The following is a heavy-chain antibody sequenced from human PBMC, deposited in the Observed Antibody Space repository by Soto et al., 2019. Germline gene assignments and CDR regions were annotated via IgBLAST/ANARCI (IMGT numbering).Heavy chain of an antibody. V-gene: IGHV3-33*01. J-gene: IGHJ4*02. D-gene: IGHD1-26*01. CDR3: ARAVGPFAY. Sequence: QVQLVESGGGVVQPGGSLRLSCAASGFTFSTYGIHWVRQAPGKGLEWVAVIWHDGSYKYYADSVKGRFTISRDNSKNTLYLQMNSLRAGDTAVYYCARAVGPFAYWGQGTLVTVSS. CDR2: IWHDGSYK. CDR1: GFTFSTYG.